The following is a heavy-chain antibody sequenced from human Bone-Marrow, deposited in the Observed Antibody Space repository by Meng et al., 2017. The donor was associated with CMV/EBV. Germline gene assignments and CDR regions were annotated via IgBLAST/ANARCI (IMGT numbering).Heavy chain of an antibody. CDR2: INPSRGTT. V-gene: IGHV1-46*01. CDR1: GYTFTSYF. Sequence: ASVKVSCKASGYTFTSYFIHWVRQAPGQGLEWMGIINPSRGTTTYAQRIKGRVTMTRDTSSSTVYMELSSLISEDTAVYYCATELDSSGWTPPRYWGQGTLVTVSS. D-gene: IGHD6-19*01. CDR3: ATELDSSGWTPPRY. J-gene: IGHJ4*02.